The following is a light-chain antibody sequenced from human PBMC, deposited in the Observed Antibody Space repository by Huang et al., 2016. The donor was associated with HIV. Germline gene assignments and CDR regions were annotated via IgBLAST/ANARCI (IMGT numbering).Light chain of an antibody. J-gene: IGKJ4*01. CDR3: QQSNTFPLT. Sequence: DIQMTQSPSSLSASVGDRVTITGRASQDIRSNLAWFQQTPGKAPKSLIYDASTLQSGVPSKFSGNGYGTDFTLTISSLQPEDIATYYCQQSNTFPLTFGGGTKVEI. V-gene: IGKV1-16*02. CDR2: DAS. CDR1: QDIRSN.